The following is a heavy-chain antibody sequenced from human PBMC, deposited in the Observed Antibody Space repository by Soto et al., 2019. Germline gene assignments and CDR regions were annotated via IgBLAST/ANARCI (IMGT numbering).Heavy chain of an antibody. CDR1: GYTSTNYA. CDR3: RSDNKGLADY. CDR2: INVGNGNT. V-gene: IGHV1-3*01. Sequence: ASVKVSCKASGYTSTNYAVHWVRQAPGQGLQWIGWINVGNGNTKSSQKFQGRVTFSRDTSASTAYMEVSSLTSEDTAVYYCRSDNKGLADYWGQGTLVTVSS. J-gene: IGHJ4*02.